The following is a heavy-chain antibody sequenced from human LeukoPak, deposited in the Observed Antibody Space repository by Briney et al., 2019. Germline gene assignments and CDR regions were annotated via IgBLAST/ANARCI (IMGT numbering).Heavy chain of an antibody. J-gene: IGHJ6*03. D-gene: IGHD6-25*01. Sequence: SVKVSCKASGGTYSSYAISWVRQAPGQGLEWMGGIIPIFGTANYAQKFQGRVTITTDESTSTAYMELSSLRSEDTAVYYCARASGIANYYYYYMDVWGKGTTVTVSS. V-gene: IGHV1-69*05. CDR1: GGTYSSYA. CDR3: ARASGIANYYYYYMDV. CDR2: IIPIFGTA.